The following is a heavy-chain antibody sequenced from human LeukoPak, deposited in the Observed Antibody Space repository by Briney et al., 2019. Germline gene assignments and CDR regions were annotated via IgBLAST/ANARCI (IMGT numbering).Heavy chain of an antibody. D-gene: IGHD3-3*01. V-gene: IGHV1-2*02. CDR2: INPNSGGT. CDR1: GYTFTGYY. Sequence: ASVKISCKTSGYTFTGYYMHWVRQAPGQGLEWMGWINPNSGGTNYAQKFQGRVTMTRDTSISTAYMELSRLRSDDTAVYYCARDKWIFGVVIKDNWFDPWGQGTLVTVSS. CDR3: ARDKWIFGVVIKDNWFDP. J-gene: IGHJ5*02.